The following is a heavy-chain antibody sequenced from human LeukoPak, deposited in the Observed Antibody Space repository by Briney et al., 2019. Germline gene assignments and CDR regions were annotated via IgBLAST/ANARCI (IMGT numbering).Heavy chain of an antibody. CDR2: ISGSGGST. V-gene: IGHV3-23*01. Sequence: GGSLRLPCAASGFTFSSYAMSWVRQAPGKGLEWVSAISGSGGSTYYADSVKGRFTISRDNSKNTLYLQMNSLRAEDTAVYYCAKVQTYYDFWSGYSPFDYWGQGTLVTVSS. D-gene: IGHD3-3*01. CDR3: AKVQTYYDFWSGYSPFDY. J-gene: IGHJ4*02. CDR1: GFTFSSYA.